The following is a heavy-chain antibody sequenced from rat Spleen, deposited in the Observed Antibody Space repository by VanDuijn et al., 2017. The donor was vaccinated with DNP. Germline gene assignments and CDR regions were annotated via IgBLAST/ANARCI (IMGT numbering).Heavy chain of an antibody. CDR3: ARDLLRWRRGFAY. Sequence: QVQLKESGPGLVQPSETLSLTCTVSGFSLTSYSVHWVRQHSGKGLEWMGVIWNSGGTRYHSSLKSRLTITKDISKSQVFLKMNSLQTEDTATYYCARDLLRWRRGFAYWGQGTLVTVSS. V-gene: IGHV2-41*01. CDR1: GFSLTSYS. J-gene: IGHJ3*01. CDR2: IWNSGGT. D-gene: IGHD1-11*01.